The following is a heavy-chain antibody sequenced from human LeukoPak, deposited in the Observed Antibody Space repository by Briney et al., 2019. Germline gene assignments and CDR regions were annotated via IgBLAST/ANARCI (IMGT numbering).Heavy chain of an antibody. Sequence: ASVRVSCKASGYTFTGYGFTWVRQAPGQGLEWMGWTSAKNGKTNYAQKFQGRVTLTTDTSTSTAYMELRSLRSDDTAVYYCARDFFQFSVRFDSWGQGTLVTVSS. CDR2: TSAKNGKT. CDR1: GYTFTGYG. J-gene: IGHJ5*01. D-gene: IGHD2-8*01. CDR3: ARDFFQFSVRFDS. V-gene: IGHV1-18*01.